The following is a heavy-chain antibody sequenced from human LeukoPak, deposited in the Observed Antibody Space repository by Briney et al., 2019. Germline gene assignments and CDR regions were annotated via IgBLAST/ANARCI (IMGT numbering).Heavy chain of an antibody. D-gene: IGHD1-26*01. V-gene: IGHV4-59*01. Sequence: SQTLSLTCAVSGDSISSYYWGWIRHPPGEGLEWIGYIYYSGSTHCNPSLKSRVTIFVDTSKNQFSLKVSSVTAADMAVYYCARGQYSGSCFDNWGQGSLVTVSS. J-gene: IGHJ4*02. CDR2: IYYSGST. CDR3: ARGQYSGSCFDN. CDR1: GDSISSYY.